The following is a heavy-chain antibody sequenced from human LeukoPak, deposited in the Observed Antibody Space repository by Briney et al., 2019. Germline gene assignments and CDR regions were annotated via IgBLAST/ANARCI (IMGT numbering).Heavy chain of an antibody. D-gene: IGHD6-13*01. CDR2: ISGSGGST. J-gene: IGHJ4*02. V-gene: IGHV3-23*01. Sequence: GGSLRLSCAASGFTFSSYAMSWVRQAPGKGLEWVSAISGSGGSTYYADSVKGRFTISRDNSKNTQYLQMNSLRAEDTAVYYCAKDPSSSWFGDYFDYWGQGTLVTVSS. CDR3: AKDPSSSWFGDYFDY. CDR1: GFTFSSYA.